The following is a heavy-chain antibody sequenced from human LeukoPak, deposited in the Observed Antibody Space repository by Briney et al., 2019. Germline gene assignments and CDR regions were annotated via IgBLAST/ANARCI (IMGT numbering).Heavy chain of an antibody. CDR3: ARTASWGIMDWYLDY. CDR1: GFSVSVSY. CDR2: IHRGGNT. D-gene: IGHD3-16*01. Sequence: GGSLRLSCAASGFSVSVSYLTSVGQPAGKGLEGVSFIHRGGNTYYVDCVKGRFTISRDISENTLYLQMNTLRVEDTAVYYCARTASWGIMDWYLDYWGRGTLVVVSS. J-gene: IGHJ2*01. V-gene: IGHV3-53*01.